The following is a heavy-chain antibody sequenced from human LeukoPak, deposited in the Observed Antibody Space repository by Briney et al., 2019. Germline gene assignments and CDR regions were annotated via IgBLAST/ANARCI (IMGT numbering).Heavy chain of an antibody. J-gene: IGHJ4*02. CDR3: ANLKPRSSRDGYNPWYFDY. D-gene: IGHD5-24*01. CDR1: GFTFSSYA. Sequence: GGSLRLSCAASGFTFSSYAMSWVRQAPGKGLEWVSAISGSGGSTYYADSVKGRFTISRDNSKNTLYLQMNSLRAEDTAVYYCANLKPRSSRDGYNPWYFDYWGQGTLVTVSS. CDR2: ISGSGGST. V-gene: IGHV3-23*01.